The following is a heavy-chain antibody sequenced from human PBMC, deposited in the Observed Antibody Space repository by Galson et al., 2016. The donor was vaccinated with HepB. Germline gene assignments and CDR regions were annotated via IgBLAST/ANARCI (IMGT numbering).Heavy chain of an antibody. CDR2: IFSNAEK. J-gene: IGHJ5*02. Sequence: VKPTQTLTLPCNVSGFSLSNARMGVSWIRQPPGKALEWLAHIFSNAEKSYSTSLRSRLTISKDTSKSQVVLIMTNLDPVDTATSYCTRIDIMIRFGGVIGASWFDPWGQGTLVTVSS. D-gene: IGHD3-16*02. V-gene: IGHV2-26*01. CDR3: TRIDIMIRFGGVIGASWFDP. CDR1: GFSLSNARMG.